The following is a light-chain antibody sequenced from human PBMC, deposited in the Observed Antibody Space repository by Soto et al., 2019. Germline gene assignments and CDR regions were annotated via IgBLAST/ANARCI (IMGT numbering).Light chain of an antibody. Sequence: DVVMTQSPLSLPVTLGQPASISCRSSQSLVNSDGSTYLNWLQQRPGQSPRRLIYQVSKRDSGVPDRFIGSGSGTDFTLKISRVEAEDVGVYYCMQATHSPPYTFGQGTNLEIK. CDR3: MQATHSPPYT. CDR1: QSLVNSDGSTY. V-gene: IGKV2-30*01. J-gene: IGKJ2*01. CDR2: QVS.